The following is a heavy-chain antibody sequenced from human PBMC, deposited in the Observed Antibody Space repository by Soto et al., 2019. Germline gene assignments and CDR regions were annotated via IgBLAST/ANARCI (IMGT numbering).Heavy chain of an antibody. Sequence: QVQLQESGPGLVKPSETLSLTCTVSGGSISSYYWSWIRQPPGKGLEWIGYIYYSGSTNYNPSLKSRVTLSVDTSKNPFSLKLSSVTAADTAVYYCARSYRRYCSGGSCYSYYYYYMDVWGKGTTVTVSS. CDR1: GGSISSYY. CDR2: IYYSGST. CDR3: ARSYRRYCSGGSCYSYYYYYMDV. J-gene: IGHJ6*03. V-gene: IGHV4-59*01. D-gene: IGHD2-15*01.